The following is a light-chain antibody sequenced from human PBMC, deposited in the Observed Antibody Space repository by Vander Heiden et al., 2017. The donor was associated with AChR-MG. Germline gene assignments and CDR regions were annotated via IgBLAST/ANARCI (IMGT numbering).Light chain of an antibody. Sequence: IVMTQSPLSLPVTPGEPASISCRSSQSLLHNSGFSYLHWYVQKPGQSPHLLIFLTSKRAVGVPDRISGSGSGTDFTLKISTVEAEDVGLYYCRQAVQLPYTFGQGTKLEI. CDR3: RQAVQLPYT. CDR1: QSLLHNSGFSY. J-gene: IGKJ2*01. V-gene: IGKV2-28*01. CDR2: LTS.